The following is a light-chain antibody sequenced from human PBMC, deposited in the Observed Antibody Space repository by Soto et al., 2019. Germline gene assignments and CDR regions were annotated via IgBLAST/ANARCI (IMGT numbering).Light chain of an antibody. CDR2: RNN. V-gene: IGLV1-47*01. J-gene: IGLJ2*01. CDR3: AAWDDSLSGVV. CDR1: SSNIGRSY. Sequence: QCVLTQPPSASGTPGQRVTISWSGSSSNIGRSYVFWYKQLPGTAPRLLIYRNNERPSGVPDRFAGSKSGTGASLAISGLRSDDEAVYYCAAWDDSLSGVVFGGGTKLTVL.